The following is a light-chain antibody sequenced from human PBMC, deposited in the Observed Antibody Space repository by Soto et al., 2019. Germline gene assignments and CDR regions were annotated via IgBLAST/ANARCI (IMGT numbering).Light chain of an antibody. V-gene: IGKV1-39*01. CDR1: QSISSY. CDR2: AAS. Sequence: DIQMTQKRASLTASXVACVTITXXASQSISSYLNWYQQKPGKAPKLLIYAASSLQSGVPSRFSGSGSGTDFTLTICSLQPEDSTSYYCLQHNSYPLTFGGG. CDR3: LQHNSYPLT. J-gene: IGKJ4*01.